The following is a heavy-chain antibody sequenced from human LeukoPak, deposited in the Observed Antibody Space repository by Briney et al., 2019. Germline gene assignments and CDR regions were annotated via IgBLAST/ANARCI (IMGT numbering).Heavy chain of an antibody. V-gene: IGHV3-30*18. J-gene: IGHJ5*02. Sequence: GGSLRLSCEVSGFRLTTYGMHWVRQAPGKGLEWVAVISYDGSNKYYAYSVKGRFTISRDNSKNTLYLQMNSLRAEDTAVYYRAKCRAVADTNRFDPWGQGTLVTVSS. CDR1: GFRLTTYG. D-gene: IGHD6-19*01. CDR2: ISYDGSNK. CDR3: AKCRAVADTNRFDP.